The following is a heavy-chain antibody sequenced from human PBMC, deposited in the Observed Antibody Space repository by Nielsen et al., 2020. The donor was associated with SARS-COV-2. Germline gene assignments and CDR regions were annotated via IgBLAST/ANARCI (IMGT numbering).Heavy chain of an antibody. D-gene: IGHD4-23*01. V-gene: IGHV3-73*01. CDR3: SSPTVAF. CDR1: GFTFSGSA. CDR2: IRSHANEYAT. Sequence: GESLKISRVASGFTFSGSAMHWVRQASGKGLEWLGRIRSHANEYATAYAASVEGRFTVSRDDSKNTAYLQMNSLKSEDTAVYYCSSPTVAFWGQGTLVTVSS. J-gene: IGHJ4*02.